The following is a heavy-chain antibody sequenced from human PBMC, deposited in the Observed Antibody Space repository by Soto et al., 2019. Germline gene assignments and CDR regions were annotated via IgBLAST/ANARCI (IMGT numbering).Heavy chain of an antibody. Sequence: PGGSLRLSCVASGFTFSSYSMNWVRQAPGKGLEWVSSISSGSTYIYYADSMRGRFTISRDNAKNSRNLHVNGLRAEDTALYYCARGGGTGLYSSMWSPHYWGLGTLVTVSS. CDR1: GFTFSSYS. D-gene: IGHD6-13*01. J-gene: IGHJ4*01. CDR3: ARGGGTGLYSSMWSPHY. CDR2: ISSGSTYI. V-gene: IGHV3-21*01.